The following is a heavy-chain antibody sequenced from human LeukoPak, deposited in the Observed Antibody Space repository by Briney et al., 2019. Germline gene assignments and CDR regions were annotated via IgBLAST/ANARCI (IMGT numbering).Heavy chain of an antibody. V-gene: IGHV3-23*01. D-gene: IGHD3-22*01. CDR3: ANIPYYYGSSGYYPFDY. Sequence: PGGSLRLSCAASGFTFSSYAMSWVRQAPGKGLEWVSAISGSGGSTYYADSVKGRFIISRDNSKNTLYLQMNSLRAEDTAVYYCANIPYYYGSSGYYPFDYWGQGTLVTVSS. CDR2: ISGSGGST. CDR1: GFTFSSYA. J-gene: IGHJ4*02.